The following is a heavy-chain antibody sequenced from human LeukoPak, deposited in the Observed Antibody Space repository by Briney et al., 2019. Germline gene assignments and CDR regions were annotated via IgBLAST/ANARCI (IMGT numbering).Heavy chain of an antibody. Sequence: GESLKISWKGFGYNFNNDWIAWVRQMPGRGLEWMGIIYPGDYDSRYSLSFEGQVTISADKSISTAYLRWSSLKASDTAMYYCARMTSDWYLDYWVQGTLVTVSS. D-gene: IGHD6-19*01. CDR2: IYPGDYDS. V-gene: IGHV5-51*01. J-gene: IGHJ4*02. CDR3: ARMTSDWYLDY. CDR1: GYNFNNDW.